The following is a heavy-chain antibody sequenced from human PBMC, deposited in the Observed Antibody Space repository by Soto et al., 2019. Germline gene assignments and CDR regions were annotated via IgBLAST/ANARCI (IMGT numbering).Heavy chain of an antibody. J-gene: IGHJ4*02. CDR1: GFSLRTTGVG. CDR3: AHTWGLPFDY. D-gene: IGHD3-16*01. V-gene: IGHV2-5*01. CDR2: IYWNDDK. Sequence: QITLKESGPTLVKPTQTLTLTCTYSGFSLRTTGVGVGWIRQPPGKALEWLGLIYWNDDKRYSPSLKSRLTLTSHISKSQVNLTMTNMDPVDTATYYCAHTWGLPFDYWGQGTLVIVSS.